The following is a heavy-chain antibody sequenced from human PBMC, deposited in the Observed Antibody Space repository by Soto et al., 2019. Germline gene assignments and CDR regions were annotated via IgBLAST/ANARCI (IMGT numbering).Heavy chain of an antibody. Sequence: LRLSCTASGFTFGDYAMSWFRQAPGKGLEWVGFIRSKAYGGTTEYAASVKGRFTISRDDSKSIAYLQMNSLKTDDTAVYYCTRDLEDGYSSGWYGGYNWFDPWGQGTLVTVS. CDR2: IRSKAYGGTT. D-gene: IGHD6-19*01. CDR1: GFTFGDYA. J-gene: IGHJ5*02. CDR3: TRDLEDGYSSGWYGGYNWFDP. V-gene: IGHV3-49*03.